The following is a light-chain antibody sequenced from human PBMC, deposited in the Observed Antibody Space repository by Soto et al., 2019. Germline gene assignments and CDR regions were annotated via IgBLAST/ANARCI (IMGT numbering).Light chain of an antibody. Sequence: DIQMTQSPSSLSASVGDRVTITCRASQSISIYLNWYQQKPGEAPNLLIYAASSLQSGVPSRFSVSGSGTDFTLTNSSLQPEDFATYHCQQSYSSSLTFGGGTKVEIK. CDR2: AAS. V-gene: IGKV1-39*01. CDR3: QQSYSSSLT. CDR1: QSISIY. J-gene: IGKJ4*01.